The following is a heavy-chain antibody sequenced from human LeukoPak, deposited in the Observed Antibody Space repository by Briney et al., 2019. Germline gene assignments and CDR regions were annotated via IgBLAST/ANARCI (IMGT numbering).Heavy chain of an antibody. CDR3: GRVNSGGYRLDY. V-gene: IGHV1-46*01. CDR2: INPSDIST. CDR1: GYTFTSYF. J-gene: IGHJ4*02. Sequence: ASVKVSCKASGYTFTSYFIHWVRQAPGQGLEWMGAINPSDISTTYAQKFQGRVTMTRDTHTNTVYMQLTRLSSEDTAVYYCGRVNSGGYRLDYWDQGTLVTVSS. D-gene: IGHD2-15*01.